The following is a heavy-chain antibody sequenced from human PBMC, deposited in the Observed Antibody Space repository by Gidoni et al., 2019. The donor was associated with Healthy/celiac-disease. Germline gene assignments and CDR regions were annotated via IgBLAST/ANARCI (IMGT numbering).Heavy chain of an antibody. Sequence: EVQLVESGGGLVKPGGSLRLSCAASGFTFSSYSMNWVRQAPGKGLEWVSSISSSSSYIYYADSVKGRFTISRDNAKNSLYLQMNSLRAEDTAVYYCARDLAITGYYGMDVWGQGTTVTVSS. J-gene: IGHJ6*02. CDR3: ARDLAITGYYGMDV. D-gene: IGHD3-16*01. CDR1: GFTFSSYS. V-gene: IGHV3-21*01. CDR2: ISSSSSYI.